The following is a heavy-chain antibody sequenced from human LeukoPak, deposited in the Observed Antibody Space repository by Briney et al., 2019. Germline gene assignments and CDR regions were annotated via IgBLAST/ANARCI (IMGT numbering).Heavy chain of an antibody. Sequence: GESLKISCKGSGYSFTSYWIGWVRQMPGKGLEWMGIIYPGDSVTRYSPSFQGQVTISADKSISTAYLQWSSLKASDTAMYYCARRYCSGGSCYYYFDYWGQGTLVTVSS. CDR3: ARRYCSGGSCYYYFDY. CDR2: IYPGDSVT. J-gene: IGHJ4*02. D-gene: IGHD2-15*01. CDR1: GYSFTSYW. V-gene: IGHV5-51*01.